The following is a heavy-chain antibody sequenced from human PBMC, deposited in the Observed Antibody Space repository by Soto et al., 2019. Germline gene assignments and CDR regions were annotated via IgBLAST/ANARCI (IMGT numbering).Heavy chain of an antibody. CDR3: ARVEGLTGYFDY. D-gene: IGHD2-8*02. J-gene: IGHJ4*02. CDR2: IIPILGIA. Sequence: QVQLVQSGAEVKKPGSSVKVSCKASGGTFSSYTISWVRQAPGQGLEWMGRIIPILGIANAAQKFQGRVTITADKSTSTAYMELSSLRSEDTAVYYCARVEGLTGYFDYWGQGTLVTVSS. V-gene: IGHV1-69*02. CDR1: GGTFSSYT.